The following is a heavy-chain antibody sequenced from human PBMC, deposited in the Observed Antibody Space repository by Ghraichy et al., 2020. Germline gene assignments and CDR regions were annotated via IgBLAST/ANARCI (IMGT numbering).Heavy chain of an antibody. V-gene: IGHV3-23*01. Sequence: GGSLRLSCAASGFTFSSYAMSWVRQAPGKGLEWVSAISGSGGSTYYADSVKGRFTISRDNSKNTLYLQMNSLRAEDTAVYYCAKGKWELLRVPDAFDIWGQGTMVTVSS. CDR1: GFTFSSYA. J-gene: IGHJ3*02. CDR2: ISGSGGST. D-gene: IGHD1-26*01. CDR3: AKGKWELLRVPDAFDI.